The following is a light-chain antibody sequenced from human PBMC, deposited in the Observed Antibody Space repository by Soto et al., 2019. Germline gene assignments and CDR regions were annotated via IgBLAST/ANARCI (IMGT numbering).Light chain of an antibody. Sequence: QSALTQPASVPGSPEKSTTTSSLGIGIDIGANMDVSWYQHYPGKAPKVMVYDVSNRPSGVSNRFSGSKSGNTASLTISGLQAEDEADYYCSSYTSSSTVLFGGGTKVTVL. V-gene: IGLV2-14*03. CDR2: DVS. CDR3: SSYTSSSTVL. CDR1: GIDIGANMD. J-gene: IGLJ2*01.